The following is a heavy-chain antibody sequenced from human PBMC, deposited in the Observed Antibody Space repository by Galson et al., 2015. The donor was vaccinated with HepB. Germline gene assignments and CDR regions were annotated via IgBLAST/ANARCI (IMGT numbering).Heavy chain of an antibody. D-gene: IGHD6-19*01. J-gene: IGHJ4*02. CDR2: IIPVYGTV. V-gene: IGHV1-69*13. CDR1: GSTFSTYA. CDR3: AKRGEYRGGWYEGPHDY. Sequence: SVKVSCKASGSTFSTYAVSWVRQAPGQGLEWMGGIIPVYGTVHYAEKFQGRVTITADESASTAYMELRSLRSEDTAVYYCAKRGEYRGGWYEGPHDYWGQGTLVTVSS.